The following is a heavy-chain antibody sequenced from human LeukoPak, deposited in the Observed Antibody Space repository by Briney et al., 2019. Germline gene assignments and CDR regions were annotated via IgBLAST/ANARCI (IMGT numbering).Heavy chain of an antibody. Sequence: SETLSLTCAVSGGSISSGGYSWSWIRQPPGKGLEWIGEINHSGSTNYNPSLKSRVTISVDTSKNQFSLKLSSVTAADTAVYYCARGVPVERWLQGGGNWFDPWGQGTLVTVSS. J-gene: IGHJ5*02. V-gene: IGHV4-34*01. CDR1: GGSISSGGYS. CDR3: ARGVPVERWLQGGGNWFDP. D-gene: IGHD5-24*01. CDR2: INHSGST.